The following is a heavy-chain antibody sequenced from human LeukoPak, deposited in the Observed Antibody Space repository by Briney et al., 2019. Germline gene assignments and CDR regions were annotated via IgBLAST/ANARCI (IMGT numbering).Heavy chain of an antibody. V-gene: IGHV1-69*13. J-gene: IGHJ4*02. D-gene: IGHD2-2*01. CDR1: GGAFSSYA. Sequence: SSVNVSCKASGGAFSSYAISWVRQAAGQGLEWMGGIIPIFGTANYAQKFQGRVTITADASTRPAYMEMSSLRSEDPAVYYCARGVRGRRRFYFDYWGQGTPVTVSS. CDR3: ARGVRGRRRFYFDY. CDR2: IIPIFGTA.